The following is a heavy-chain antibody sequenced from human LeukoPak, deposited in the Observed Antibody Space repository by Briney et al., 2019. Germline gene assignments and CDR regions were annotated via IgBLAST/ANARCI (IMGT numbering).Heavy chain of an antibody. D-gene: IGHD6-19*01. V-gene: IGHV1-69*06. CDR2: IIPIFGTA. CDR1: GGTFSSYA. Sequence: GASVKVSCKASGGTFSSYAISWVRQAPGQGLEWMGGIIPIFGTANYAQKFQGRVTMTEDTSTDTAYMELSSLRSEDTAVYYCATGGRRHWPGWEDYWGQGTLVTVSS. CDR3: ATGGRRHWPGWEDY. J-gene: IGHJ4*02.